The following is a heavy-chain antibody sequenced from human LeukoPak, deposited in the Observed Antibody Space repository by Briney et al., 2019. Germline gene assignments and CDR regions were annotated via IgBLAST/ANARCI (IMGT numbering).Heavy chain of an antibody. CDR3: ARAVGSFDWLPLFDY. Sequence: PSETLSLTCTVSGYSIRSGFYWGWIRQPPGKGLEWLGNIYHSGITYYTPSLKSRVTISVDTSKNQFYLKLNSVTAADTAVYYCARAVGSFDWLPLFDYWGQGTLVTVSS. CDR2: IYHSGIT. V-gene: IGHV4-38-2*02. D-gene: IGHD3-9*01. J-gene: IGHJ4*02. CDR1: GYSIRSGFY.